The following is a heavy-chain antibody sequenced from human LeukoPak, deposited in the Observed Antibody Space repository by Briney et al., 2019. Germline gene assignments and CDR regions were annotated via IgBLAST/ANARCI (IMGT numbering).Heavy chain of an antibody. CDR2: IYTSGST. CDR1: GGSISSYS. CDR3: ARETIWDCSGGSCYSAFDY. Sequence: PSETLSLTSTVSGGSISSYSWSWIRQPAGKGLEWIGRIYTSGSTNYNPSLKSRVTMSVDASKNQFSLKLSSVTAADTAVYSCARETIWDCSGGSCYSAFDYWGQGTLVTVSP. D-gene: IGHD2-15*01. V-gene: IGHV4-4*07. J-gene: IGHJ4*02.